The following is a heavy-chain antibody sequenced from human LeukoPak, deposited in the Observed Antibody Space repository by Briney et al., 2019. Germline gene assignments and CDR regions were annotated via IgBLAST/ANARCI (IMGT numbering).Heavy chain of an antibody. V-gene: IGHV4-34*01. CDR1: AGSFSGYY. J-gene: IGHJ4*01. CDR2: INHSGST. Sequence: WETLSLTCAVYAGSFSGYYWGGICQPPRKRLECIWEINHSGSTNYNPSLKSLVTISVDPSNNQFSLKLSSVTAADTAVYYCAREKSYYDSLTGSSSFDYWGQGTLVTVSS. D-gene: IGHD3-9*01. CDR3: AREKSYYDSLTGSSSFDY.